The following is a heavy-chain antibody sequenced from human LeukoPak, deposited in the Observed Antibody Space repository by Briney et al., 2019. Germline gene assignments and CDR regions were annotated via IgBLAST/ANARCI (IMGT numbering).Heavy chain of an antibody. CDR3: ARDFRVVVTPYYYYGRDV. CDR2: IYTSGST. CDR1: GGSISSYY. V-gene: IGHV4-4*07. D-gene: IGHD3-22*01. Sequence: SETLSLTCTVSGGSISSYYWSWIRQPAGKGLEWIRRIYTSGSTNYNPSLKSRVTMSVDTSKNQFSLKLSSVTAADTAVYYCARDFRVVVTPYYYYGRDVWGQGTTVTVSS. J-gene: IGHJ6*02.